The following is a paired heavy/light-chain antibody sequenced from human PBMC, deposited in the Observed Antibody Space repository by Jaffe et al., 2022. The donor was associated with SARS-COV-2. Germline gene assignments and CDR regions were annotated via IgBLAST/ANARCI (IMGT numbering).Light chain of an antibody. J-gene: IGLJ1*01. V-gene: IGLV1-40*01. CDR2: GNT. CDR3: QSYDSSLSPHV. CDR1: SSNIGAGYD. Sequence: QSVLTQPPSVSGAPGQRVTISCTGSSSNIGAGYDVHWYQQVPGAAPKLLIYGNTNRPSGVPDRFSGSKSGTSASLAITGLQAEDEADYYCQSYDSSLSPHVFGTGTKVTVL.
Heavy chain of an antibody. D-gene: IGHD3-3*02. CDR3: ARVAAVRWAFNWFDP. CDR1: GFTFSTYA. CDR2: VSGSGGIS. V-gene: IGHV3-23*01. Sequence: EVQLLESGGGLVEPGGSLRLSCAASGFTFSTYAMSWVRQAPGKGLEWVSTVSGSGGISYYADSVKGRFTISRDSSKNTLYLQMTSLRDEDTAVYYCARVAAVRWAFNWFDPWGQGTLVTVSS. J-gene: IGHJ5*02.